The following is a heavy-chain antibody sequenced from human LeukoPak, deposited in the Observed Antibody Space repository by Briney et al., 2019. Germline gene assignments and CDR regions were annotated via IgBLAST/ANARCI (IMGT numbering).Heavy chain of an antibody. D-gene: IGHD6-25*01. J-gene: IGHJ2*01. V-gene: IGHV3-13*01. CDR2: IGAAGDT. CDR3: ARGISGGLDI. Sequence: TGGSLRLSCAASGFSFSSYDMHWVRQATGKGLEWVSSIGAAGDTYFSGSVKGRSTISRENAKSSLYLQMNILRVGDTAVYYCARGISGGLDIWGRGTLVTVSS. CDR1: GFSFSSYD.